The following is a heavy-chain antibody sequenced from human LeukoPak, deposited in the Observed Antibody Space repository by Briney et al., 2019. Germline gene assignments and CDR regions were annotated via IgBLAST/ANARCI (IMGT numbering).Heavy chain of an antibody. D-gene: IGHD6-6*01. Sequence: GGSLRLSCAASGFTFSSYSMNWVRQAPGKGLEWVSSISSSSSYIYYADSVKGRSTISRDNAKNSLYLQMNSLRAEDTAVYYCARDPPYSSSSFDYWGQGTLVTVSS. CDR3: ARDPPYSSSSFDY. V-gene: IGHV3-21*01. J-gene: IGHJ4*02. CDR1: GFTFSSYS. CDR2: ISSSSSYI.